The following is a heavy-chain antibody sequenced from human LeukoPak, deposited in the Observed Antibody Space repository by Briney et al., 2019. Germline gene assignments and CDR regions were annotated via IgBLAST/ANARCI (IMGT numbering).Heavy chain of an antibody. Sequence: SSETLSLTCTVSGGSISSSSYYWGWIRQPPGKGLEWIGSIYYSGSTYYNPSLKSRVTISVDTSKNQFSLKLSSVTAADTAMYYCAREDYYYMDVWGKGTTVTVSS. CDR2: IYYSGST. CDR1: GGSISSSSYY. CDR3: AREDYYYMDV. J-gene: IGHJ6*03. V-gene: IGHV4-39*02.